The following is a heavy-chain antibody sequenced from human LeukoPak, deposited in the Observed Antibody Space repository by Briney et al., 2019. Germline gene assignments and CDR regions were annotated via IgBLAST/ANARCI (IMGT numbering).Heavy chain of an antibody. V-gene: IGHV4-59*08. J-gene: IGHJ6*03. CDR2: IHYTGST. CDR3: ASVRRGFGESSKYYSYYYMHV. CDR1: GGSISSYY. Sequence: SETLSLTCTVSGGSISSYYWSWIRQPPRKGLEWIGYIHYTGSTYYNPSLKSRVTISVDTSNNQFSLKLSAVTAADTAVYYCASVRRGFGESSKYYSYYYMHVWGNGTTVTIAS. D-gene: IGHD3-10*01.